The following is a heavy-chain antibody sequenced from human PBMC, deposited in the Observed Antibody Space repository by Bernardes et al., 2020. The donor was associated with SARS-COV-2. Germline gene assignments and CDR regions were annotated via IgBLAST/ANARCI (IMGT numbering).Heavy chain of an antibody. CDR1: GFTFNNYR. CDR3: AKPGTDY. D-gene: IGHD1-1*01. CDR2: ITTTGGT. Sequence: GGSLRLSCAASGFTFNNYRMNWVRQAPGKGLEWVSYITTTGGTSYADSVKGRFTISRDNAKNTLFLQMKRLRAEDTAVYYCAKPGTDYWGQGTLVTVSA. V-gene: IGHV3-48*01. J-gene: IGHJ4*02.